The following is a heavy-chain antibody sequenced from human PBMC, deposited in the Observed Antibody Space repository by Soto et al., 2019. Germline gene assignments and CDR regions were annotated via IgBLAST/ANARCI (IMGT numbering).Heavy chain of an antibody. CDR1: GGSFTNYY. D-gene: IGHD4-17*01. Sequence: SETLSLTCAVYGGSFTNYYWTWIRQPPGKGLEWIGEISHSGATNYNPSLKSRVTISVDTSKNQFSLKLSSVTAADTAVYYCERDTSYGDTDYWGQGTLVTASS. CDR2: ISHSGAT. J-gene: IGHJ4*02. CDR3: ERDTSYGDTDY. V-gene: IGHV4-34*01.